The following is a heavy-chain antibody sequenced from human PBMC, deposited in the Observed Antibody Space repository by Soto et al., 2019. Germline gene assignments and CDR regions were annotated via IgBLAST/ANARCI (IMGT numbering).Heavy chain of an antibody. CDR1: GYSISSGYY. D-gene: IGHD3-3*01. J-gene: IGHJ6*02. CDR2: IYHSGST. Sequence: KTSETLSLTCAVSGYSISSGYYWGWIRQPPGKGLEWIGSIYHSGSTYYNPSLKSRVTISVDTSKNQLSLKLSSVTAADTAVYYCARGDWSGSYGMDVWGQGTTVTVSS. V-gene: IGHV4-38-2*01. CDR3: ARGDWSGSYGMDV.